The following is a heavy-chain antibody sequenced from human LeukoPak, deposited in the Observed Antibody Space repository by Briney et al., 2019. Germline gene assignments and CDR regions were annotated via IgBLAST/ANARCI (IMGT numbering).Heavy chain of an antibody. CDR2: IYYSGST. V-gene: IGHV4-31*03. J-gene: IGHJ3*02. CDR3: ARVNEDGGRAFDI. CDR1: GGSISSGGYY. D-gene: IGHD3-16*01. Sequence: SETQSPTCTVSGGSISSGGYYWTWIRQQPGKGLEWIGYIYYSGSTFYNPSLKSRVTISVDTSKNQFSLKLSSVTAADTAVYYCARVNEDGGRAFDIWAKGTLVTVSS.